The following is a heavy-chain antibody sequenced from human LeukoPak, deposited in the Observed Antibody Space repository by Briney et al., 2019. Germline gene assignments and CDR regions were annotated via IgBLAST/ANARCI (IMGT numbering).Heavy chain of an antibody. J-gene: IGHJ1*01. CDR2: ISSSGGAI. V-gene: IGHV3-48*03. D-gene: IGHD5-24*01. CDR3: ARGDGYNDAEYLQH. CDR1: GFTFSNYE. Sequence: GGSLRLSCAASGFTFSNYEMNWVRQAPGKGLEWVSYISSSGGAIYFADSVKGRFTISRDNSKKTLYLQMSSLRVEDTAVYYCARGDGYNDAEYLQHWGQGTLVTVS.